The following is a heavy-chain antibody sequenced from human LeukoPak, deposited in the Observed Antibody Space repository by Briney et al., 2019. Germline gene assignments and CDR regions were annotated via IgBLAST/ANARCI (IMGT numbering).Heavy chain of an antibody. CDR2: MTGPADTT. Sequence: GGSPRLSCAPSGFNFNNFAMSWVRQAPGKGPEWLSAMTGPADTTYYAESVKGRFTISRDYSKSMVYLQMNSLRVEDTAIYYCAKGAEIDHWGQGTLVTVSS. CDR3: AKGAEIDH. V-gene: IGHV3-23*01. CDR1: GFNFNNFA. J-gene: IGHJ4*02.